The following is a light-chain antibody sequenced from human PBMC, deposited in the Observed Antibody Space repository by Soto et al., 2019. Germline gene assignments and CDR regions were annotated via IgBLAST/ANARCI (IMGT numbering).Light chain of an antibody. CDR2: TLS. CDR3: MQRIEVPGT. V-gene: IGKV2-40*01. J-gene: IGKJ1*01. CDR1: QSLLDSDDGNTY. Sequence: DIVMTQTPLSLPVTPGEPASISCRSSQSLLDSDDGNTYLDWYLQKPGQSPQLLIYTLSYRASGGAGRFGGGGSGAEFARKGSRVEGEDVGVYCCMQRIEVPGTLGEG.